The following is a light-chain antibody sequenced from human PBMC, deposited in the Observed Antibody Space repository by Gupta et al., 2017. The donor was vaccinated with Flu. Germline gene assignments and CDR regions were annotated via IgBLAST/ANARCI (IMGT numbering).Light chain of an antibody. CDR2: GAS. J-gene: IGKJ4*01. CDR3: QQRIKRHT. Sequence: IVLTQSPATLSLSPGERATLSCRASQSISSNLAWYQQKPGQTPRLVIYGASKRVTDFPARFSGSGSGTDCTITISSIEPEEFAVYYCQQRIKRHTCGGGTKVEI. CDR1: QSISSN. V-gene: IGKV3D-11*02.